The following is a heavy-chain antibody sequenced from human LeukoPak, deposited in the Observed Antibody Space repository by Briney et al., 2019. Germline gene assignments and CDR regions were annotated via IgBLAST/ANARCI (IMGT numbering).Heavy chain of an antibody. CDR1: GYTFTGYY. V-gene: IGHV1-2*02. Sequence: ASVKLSCKASGYTFTGYYMHWVRQAPGQGLEWIGWINPNSGGTNYAQKFQGRVTMTRDTSISTAYMELSRLRSDDTAVYYCARASSWYSYGMDVWGQGTTVTVSS. CDR2: INPNSGGT. D-gene: IGHD6-13*01. J-gene: IGHJ6*02. CDR3: ARASSWYSYGMDV.